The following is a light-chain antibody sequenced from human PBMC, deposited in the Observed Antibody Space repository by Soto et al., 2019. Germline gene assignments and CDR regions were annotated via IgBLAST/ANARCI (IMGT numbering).Light chain of an antibody. CDR1: QSVSSN. CDR2: DAS. V-gene: IGKV3-11*01. Sequence: EIVMTQSPATLSVYPGERATLSCRASQSVSSNLAWYQQKPGQAPRLLIYDASNRATGIPARFSGSGSGTDFTLTISRLEPEDFAIDYCQQRNTWITFGQGTRLEIK. J-gene: IGKJ5*01. CDR3: QQRNTWIT.